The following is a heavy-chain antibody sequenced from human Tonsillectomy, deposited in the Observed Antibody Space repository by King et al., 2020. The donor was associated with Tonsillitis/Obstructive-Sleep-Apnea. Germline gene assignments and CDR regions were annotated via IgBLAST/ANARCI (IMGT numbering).Heavy chain of an antibody. Sequence: QLQESGPGLVKPSETLSLTCTVSGGFISSYYWSWIRQPPGKGLEWIGYIYYSGSTNYNPSLKSRVTISVDTSKNQFSLKLSSVTAADTAVYYCARGGSSSSSYYYYYYYMDVWGKGTTVTVSS. D-gene: IGHD6-6*01. J-gene: IGHJ6*03. CDR3: ARGGSSSSSYYYYYYYMDV. CDR1: GGFISSYY. V-gene: IGHV4-59*01. CDR2: IYYSGST.